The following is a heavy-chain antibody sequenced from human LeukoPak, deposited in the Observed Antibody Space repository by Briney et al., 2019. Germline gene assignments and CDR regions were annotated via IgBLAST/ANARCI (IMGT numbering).Heavy chain of an antibody. CDR3: ARPRGGWSLDY. V-gene: IGHV3-30*04. D-gene: IGHD2-15*01. Sequence: GGSLRLSCAASGFTFSSYAMHWVRQAPGKGLEWVAVISYDGSNKYYADSVKGRFTISRDNSKNTLYLQMNSLRAEDTAVYYCARPRGGWSLDYWGQGTLATVSS. J-gene: IGHJ4*02. CDR1: GFTFSSYA. CDR2: ISYDGSNK.